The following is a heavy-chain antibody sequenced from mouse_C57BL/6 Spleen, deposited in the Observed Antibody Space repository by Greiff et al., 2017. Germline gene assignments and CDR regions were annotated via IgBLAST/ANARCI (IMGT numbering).Heavy chain of an antibody. Sequence: EVKLMESGGGLVKPGGSLKLSCAASGFTFSDYRMHWVRQAPEKGLEWVAYISSGSSTIYYADTVKGRFTISRDNAKNTLFLQMTSLRSEDTAMYYCAREFITTVVYFDYWGQGTTLTVSS. J-gene: IGHJ2*01. CDR3: AREFITTVVYFDY. CDR2: ISSGSSTI. V-gene: IGHV5-17*01. D-gene: IGHD1-1*01. CDR1: GFTFSDYR.